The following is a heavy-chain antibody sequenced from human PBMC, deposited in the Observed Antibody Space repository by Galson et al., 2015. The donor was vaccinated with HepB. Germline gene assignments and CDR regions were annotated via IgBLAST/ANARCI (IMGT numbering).Heavy chain of an antibody. V-gene: IGHV3-33*01. Sequence: SLRLSCAASGFTFSSYGMHWVRQAPGKGLEWVAVIWYDGSNKYYADSVKGRFTISRDNSKNTLYLQMNSLRAEDTAVYYCARGVCTGGVCRYYYYYMDVWGKGTTVTVSS. D-gene: IGHD2-8*02. J-gene: IGHJ6*03. CDR1: GFTFSSYG. CDR3: ARGVCTGGVCRYYYYYMDV. CDR2: IWYDGSNK.